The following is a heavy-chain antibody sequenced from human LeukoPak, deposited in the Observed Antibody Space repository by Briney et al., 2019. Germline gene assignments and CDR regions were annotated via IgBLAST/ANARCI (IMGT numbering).Heavy chain of an antibody. CDR1: GGSISSSSYY. J-gene: IGHJ4*02. V-gene: IGHV4-39*07. CDR2: IYHSGST. CDR3: ARVITIFGVVQDY. Sequence: SETLSLTCTVSGGSISSSSYYWGWIRQPPGKGLEWIGSIYHSGSTYYNPSLKSRVTISLDTSKNQFSLNLRSVTAADTAVYYCARVITIFGVVQDYWGQGTLVTVSS. D-gene: IGHD3-3*01.